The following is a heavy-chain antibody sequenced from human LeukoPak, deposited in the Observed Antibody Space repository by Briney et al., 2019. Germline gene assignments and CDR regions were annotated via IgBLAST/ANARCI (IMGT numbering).Heavy chain of an antibody. J-gene: IGHJ4*02. V-gene: IGHV4-34*01. Sequence: PSETLSLTCVVYGASFNDHYWSWIRQPPGKGLEWIGEIDDSGTTRYNPSLESRVTISLDRSRNQFSLKLTSVTAADTAVYYCARVDDYWGRGTLVTVSS. CDR3: ARVDDY. CDR1: GASFNDHY. CDR2: IDDSGTT.